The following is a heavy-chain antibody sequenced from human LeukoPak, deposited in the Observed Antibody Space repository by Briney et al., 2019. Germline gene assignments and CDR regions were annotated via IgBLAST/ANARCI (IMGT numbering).Heavy chain of an antibody. CDR1: GFTFSNAW. V-gene: IGHV3-21*01. CDR2: VSSSSSYI. Sequence: PGGSLRLSCAASGFTFSNAWMSWVRQAPGKGLEWVSSVSSSSSYIYYADSVKGRFTISRDNAKNSLYLQMNSLRAEDTAVYYCARDKIAAAGNDYWGQGTLVTVSS. D-gene: IGHD6-13*01. CDR3: ARDKIAAAGNDY. J-gene: IGHJ4*02.